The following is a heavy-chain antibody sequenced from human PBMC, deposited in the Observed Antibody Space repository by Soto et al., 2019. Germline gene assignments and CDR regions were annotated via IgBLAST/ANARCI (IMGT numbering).Heavy chain of an antibody. J-gene: IGHJ6*02. V-gene: IGHV4-31*03. Sequence: SETLSLTCTVSGGSISSGGYYWSWIRQHPGKGLEWICYIYYSGSTYYNPSLKSRVTISVDTSKNQFSLKLSSVTAADTAFYYCAREAAAGTFGTYYYGMDVWGQGTTVTVSS. CDR2: IYYSGST. CDR3: AREAAAGTFGTYYYGMDV. CDR1: GGSISSGGYY. D-gene: IGHD6-13*01.